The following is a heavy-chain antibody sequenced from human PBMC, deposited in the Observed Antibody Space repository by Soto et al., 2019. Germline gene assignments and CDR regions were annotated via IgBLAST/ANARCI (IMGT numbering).Heavy chain of an antibody. V-gene: IGHV3-23*01. CDR2: ITGSGDTT. Sequence: EVQLLEFGGGLVQPGGSLRLSCAASGLSFYNYVMSWVRQAPGKGLEWVSAITGSGDTTYYADSVKGRFTISRDNSKNTLYLQMTSLRAEDTALYYCAKDGYTRPADAFDVWGQGTMVAVSS. D-gene: IGHD5-12*01. J-gene: IGHJ3*01. CDR3: AKDGYTRPADAFDV. CDR1: GLSFYNYV.